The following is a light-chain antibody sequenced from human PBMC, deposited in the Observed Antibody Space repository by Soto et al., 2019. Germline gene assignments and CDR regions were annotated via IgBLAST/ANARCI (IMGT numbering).Light chain of an antibody. V-gene: IGKV3-20*01. J-gene: IGKJ1*01. CDR2: GAS. Sequence: EIVLTQFPGTLSLSPGERATLSCRASQSVSSSYLAWYQQKPGQAPRLLIYGASSRATGIPDRFTGSGSGTDFTLTISRPEPEDFAVYYCHQYGSIPWTFGQGTKVEIK. CDR3: HQYGSIPWT. CDR1: QSVSSSY.